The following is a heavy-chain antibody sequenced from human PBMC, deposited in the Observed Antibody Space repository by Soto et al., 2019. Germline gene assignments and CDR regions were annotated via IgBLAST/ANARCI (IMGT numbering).Heavy chain of an antibody. Sequence: ASVKVSCKASGYTFTSYYIHWVRQAPGQGFERMGWINPDSGGTHYTQAFLGRVTMTGDTSVSTAYLQLSSLRSDDTAVYYCARVVATARVPLDYWGQGTLVTVSS. CDR3: ARVVATARVPLDY. CDR2: INPDSGGT. D-gene: IGHD5-18*01. CDR1: GYTFTSYY. J-gene: IGHJ4*02. V-gene: IGHV1-2*02.